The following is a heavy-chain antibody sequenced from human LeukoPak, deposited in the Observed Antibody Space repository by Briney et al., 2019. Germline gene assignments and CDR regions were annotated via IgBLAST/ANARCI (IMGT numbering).Heavy chain of an antibody. CDR3: ARDSGSYLFSDY. Sequence: SETLSLTWTVSGGSISSYYWSWIRQPAGKGLEWIGRIYTSGSTNYNPSLKSRVTMSVDTSKNQFSLKLSPVTAADTAVYYCARDSGSYLFSDYWGQGTLVTVSS. V-gene: IGHV4-4*07. D-gene: IGHD1-26*01. CDR2: IYTSGST. J-gene: IGHJ4*02. CDR1: GGSISSYY.